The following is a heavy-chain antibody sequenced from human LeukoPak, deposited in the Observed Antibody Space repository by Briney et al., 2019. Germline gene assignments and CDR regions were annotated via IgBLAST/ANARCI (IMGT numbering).Heavy chain of an antibody. J-gene: IGHJ5*02. CDR2: INHSGST. V-gene: IGHV4-34*01. CDR1: GGSFSGYY. Sequence: SETLSLTCAVYGGSFSGYYWSWIRQPPGKGLEWIGEINHSGSTNYNPSLKSRVTISVDTSKNQFSLKLSYVTAADTAVYYCATTPGIAAAGTGVGGWFDPWGQGTLVTVSS. D-gene: IGHD6-13*01. CDR3: ATTPGIAAAGTGVGGWFDP.